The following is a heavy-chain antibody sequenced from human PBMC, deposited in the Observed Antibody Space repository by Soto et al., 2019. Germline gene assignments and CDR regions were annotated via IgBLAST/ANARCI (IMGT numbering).Heavy chain of an antibody. CDR3: ARRALPQCINGVCYRDGFWDY. CDR2: IYYSGTT. Sequence: SETLSLTCTVSGGSVSSGGYYWSWIRQHPGTGLEWIGYIYYSGTTYFNPSLKSRASISLDTSKNEFSLKLTSVTAADTAVYYCARRALPQCINGVCYRDGFWDYWGQGALVTVSS. J-gene: IGHJ4*02. V-gene: IGHV4-31*03. D-gene: IGHD2-8*01. CDR1: GGSVSSGGYY.